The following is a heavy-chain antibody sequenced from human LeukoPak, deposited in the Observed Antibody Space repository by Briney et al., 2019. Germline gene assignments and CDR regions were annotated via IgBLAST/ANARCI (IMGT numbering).Heavy chain of an antibody. CDR3: ARARGGYDFDY. J-gene: IGHJ4*02. V-gene: IGHV3-7*03. CDR1: RFTFSSYW. D-gene: IGHD5-12*01. Sequence: GGSLRLSCTASRFTFSSYWMSWVRQAPGKGLEWVANIKQDGSEKYYVDSVKGRFTISRDNAKNSLYLQLNSLRAEDTAVYYCARARGGYDFDYWGQGTLVTVSS. CDR2: IKQDGSEK.